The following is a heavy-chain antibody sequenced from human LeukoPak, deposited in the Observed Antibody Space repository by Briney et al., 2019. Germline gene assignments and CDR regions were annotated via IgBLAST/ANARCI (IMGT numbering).Heavy chain of an antibody. J-gene: IGHJ2*01. D-gene: IGHD2-21*01. CDR3: AKVDCGDTGCRRFDL. V-gene: IGHV3-53*01. Sequence: GGSLRLSCAASEFSVGSNYMTWVRQAPGKGLERVSLIYSGGSTYYADSVKGRFTISRDNSKNTLYLQMNSLRADDTAVYYCAKVDCGDTGCRRFDLWGRGTLVTVSS. CDR2: IYSGGST. CDR1: EFSVGSNY.